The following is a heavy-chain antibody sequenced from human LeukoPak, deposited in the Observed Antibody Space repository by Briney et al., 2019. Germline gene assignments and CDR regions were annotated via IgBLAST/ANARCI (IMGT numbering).Heavy chain of an antibody. CDR2: INYSGST. D-gene: IGHD1-1*01. V-gene: IGHV4-59*01. CDR3: ARVTDWNDLDY. CDR1: GGSINGYY. Sequence: SETLSLTCSVSGGSINGYYWTWIRQSPGKGLEWIAYINYSGSTNYNPSLKSRVTISVDRSKNQLSLKVTSVTAADTAMYYCARVTDWNDLDYWGQGTLVTVSS. J-gene: IGHJ4*02.